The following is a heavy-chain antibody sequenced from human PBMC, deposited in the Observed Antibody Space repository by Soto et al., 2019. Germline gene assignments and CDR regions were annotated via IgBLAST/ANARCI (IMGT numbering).Heavy chain of an antibody. D-gene: IGHD1-26*01. CDR1: GGSFRSYA. V-gene: IGHV1-69*12. CDR2: IIPIFGTT. CDR3: ARDGGGATFDY. J-gene: IGHJ4*02. Sequence: QVQLVQSGAEVKKPGSSVKVSCEASGGSFRSYAINWMRQAPGQGLEWMGGIIPIFGTTTYAQKCPGRVTLSADESTRTAFLELSSLRSEDTAVYYCARDGGGATFDYWGQGTLVTVSS.